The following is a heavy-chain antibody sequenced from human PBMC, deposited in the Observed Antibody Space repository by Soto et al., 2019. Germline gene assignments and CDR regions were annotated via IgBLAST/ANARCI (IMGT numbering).Heavy chain of an antibody. CDR3: ARALLGYSYGPFDY. Sequence: PGGSLRLSCAASGFTFSSYGMHWVRQAPGKGLEWVAVIWYDGSNKYYADSVKGRFTISRDNSKNTLYLQMNSLRAEDTAVYYCARALLGYSYGPFDYWGQGTLVTVSS. CDR1: GFTFSSYG. V-gene: IGHV3-33*01. D-gene: IGHD5-18*01. CDR2: IWYDGSNK. J-gene: IGHJ4*02.